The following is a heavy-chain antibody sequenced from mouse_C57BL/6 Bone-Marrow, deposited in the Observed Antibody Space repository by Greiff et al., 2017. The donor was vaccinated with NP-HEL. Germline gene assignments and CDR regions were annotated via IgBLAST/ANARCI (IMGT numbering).Heavy chain of an antibody. J-gene: IGHJ3*01. Sequence: VKLMESGAELARPGASVKLSCKASGYTFTSYGISWVKQRTGQGLEWIGEIYPRSGNTYYNEKFKGKATLTADKSSSTAYMELRSLTSEDSAVYFCARDSSGYWGQGTLVTVSA. D-gene: IGHD3-2*02. CDR3: ARDSSGY. CDR1: GYTFTSYG. CDR2: IYPRSGNT. V-gene: IGHV1-81*01.